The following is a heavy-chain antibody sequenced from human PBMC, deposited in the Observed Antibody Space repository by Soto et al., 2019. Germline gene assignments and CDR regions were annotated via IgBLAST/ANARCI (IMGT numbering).Heavy chain of an antibody. CDR1: GFRFSDYS. J-gene: IGHJ3*02. CDR3: ARGGNLGYCSGATCYFDI. V-gene: IGHV3-11*01. D-gene: IGHD2-15*01. CDR2: MSGSGAFV. Sequence: PGGSLRLSCAASGFRFSDYSMSWIRQGPGRGLEWLSDMSGSGAFVNYADPVKGRFTISRDNAKNSLYLQMDSLRAEDTAVYYCARGGNLGYCSGATCYFDIWGQGXMVTVSS.